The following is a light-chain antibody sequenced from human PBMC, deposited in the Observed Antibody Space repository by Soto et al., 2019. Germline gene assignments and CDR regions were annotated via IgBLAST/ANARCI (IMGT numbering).Light chain of an antibody. CDR3: LYTGSSRWT. CDR2: SAF. CDR1: QSVSSNY. Sequence: EIVLTQSPGALSLSPGERGTLSCRASQSVSSNYLAWYQQKPRQAHRRRIYSAFSRATGITDRFSRSGSGTDITLTISRREPEELSLYYFLYTGSSRWTIRQGTKLESK. V-gene: IGKV3-20*01. J-gene: IGKJ1*01.